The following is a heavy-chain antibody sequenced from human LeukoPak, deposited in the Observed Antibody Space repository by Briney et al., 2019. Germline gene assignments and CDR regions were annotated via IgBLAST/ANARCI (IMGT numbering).Heavy chain of an antibody. D-gene: IGHD3-10*01. Sequence: SETLSLTCTVSGDSISRSGYYWGWIRQPPGKGLEWIGSISYSGTTYTNASLRSRVTLSVDMSRNHFSLKLTSVTAADTAVYYCARRGSENYYIDYWGQGTLVTASS. CDR1: GDSISRSGYY. V-gene: IGHV4-39*02. CDR3: ARRGSENYYIDY. CDR2: ISYSGTT. J-gene: IGHJ4*02.